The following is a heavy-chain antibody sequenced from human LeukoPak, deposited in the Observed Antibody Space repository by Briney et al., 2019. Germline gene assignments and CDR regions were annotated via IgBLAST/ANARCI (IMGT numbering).Heavy chain of an antibody. CDR3: ARGGASGNYGVFDY. CDR2: IHTTGST. V-gene: IGHV4-4*07. CDR1: GGSIGSYY. Sequence: PSETLSLTCSVSGGSIGSYYWSWIRQPAGKGLEWIGRIHTTGSTNYNASLKSRVTMSIDTSRNQFSLRLTSLTAADTAVYYCARGGASGNYGVFDYWGQGILVTVSS. J-gene: IGHJ4*02. D-gene: IGHD1-26*01.